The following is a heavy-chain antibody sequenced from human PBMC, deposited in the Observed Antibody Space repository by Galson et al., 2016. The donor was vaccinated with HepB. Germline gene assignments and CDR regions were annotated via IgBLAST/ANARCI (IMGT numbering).Heavy chain of an antibody. CDR1: GFTFSSHW. CDR3: AGDPSNDIVTAYNWFVH. V-gene: IGHV3-74*01. Sequence: SLRLSCAASGFTFSSHWMHWVHQAPGKGPEWVSRMNSDGSHINYADSVKGRFTISRDNARNTLYLQMDTLRAEDTAVYYCAGDPSNDIVTAYNWFVHWGQGTLLTVSS. J-gene: IGHJ5*02. D-gene: IGHD3-9*01. CDR2: MNSDGSHI.